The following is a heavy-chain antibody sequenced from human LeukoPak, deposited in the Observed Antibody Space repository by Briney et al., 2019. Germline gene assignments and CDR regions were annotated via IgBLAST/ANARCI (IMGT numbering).Heavy chain of an antibody. J-gene: IGHJ4*02. V-gene: IGHV3-30*18. CDR3: AKDMGYYYGSGSYPPENAY. CDR2: VSFEGSNK. Sequence: GGSLRLSCAASGFTFSRYCMHWVRQAPGKGLGWVGVVSFEGSNKYYADSVRGRFTISRDNSKNTLSLQMNSLRAEDTAVYSCAKDMGYYYGSGSYPPENAYWGQGTLVTVSS. D-gene: IGHD3-10*01. CDR1: GFTFSRYC.